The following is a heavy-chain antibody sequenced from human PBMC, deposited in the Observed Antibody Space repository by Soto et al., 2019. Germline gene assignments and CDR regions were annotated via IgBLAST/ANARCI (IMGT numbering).Heavy chain of an antibody. CDR2: TYYSGNT. CDR3: ARLATAMVTFDY. J-gene: IGHJ4*02. D-gene: IGHD5-18*01. Sequence: SETLSLTCTVSGGSISSSSYYWGWIRQSPGKGLEWIGSTYYSGNTYYNPSLKSRVTISVDTSKNQFSLKLSSVTAADTAVYFCARLATAMVTFDYWGQGTLVNVSS. V-gene: IGHV4-39*01. CDR1: GGSISSSSYY.